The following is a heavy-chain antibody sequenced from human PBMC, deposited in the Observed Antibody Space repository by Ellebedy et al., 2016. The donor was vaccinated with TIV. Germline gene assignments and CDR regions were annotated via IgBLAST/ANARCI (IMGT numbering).Heavy chain of an antibody. CDR2: IYYSGST. Sequence: SETLSLXXTVSGGSISSGGYYWSWIRQHPGKGLEWIGYIYYSGSTYYNPSLKSRVTISVDTSKNQFSLKLSSVTAADTAVYYCARSVAGIDYFDYWGQGTLVTVSS. CDR1: GGSISSGGYY. V-gene: IGHV4-31*03. D-gene: IGHD6-19*01. J-gene: IGHJ4*02. CDR3: ARSVAGIDYFDY.